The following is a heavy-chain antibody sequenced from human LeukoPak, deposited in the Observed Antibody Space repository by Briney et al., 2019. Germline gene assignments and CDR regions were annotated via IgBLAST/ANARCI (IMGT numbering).Heavy chain of an antibody. Sequence: PSETLSLTCTVSGGSISSGGYYWSWIRQHPGKGLEWIGYIYYSGSTYYNPSLKSRVTISVDTSKNQFSLKLSSVTAADTAVYYCARAPRGPGLTARFDYWGQGTLVTVSS. CDR2: IYYSGST. D-gene: IGHD2-21*02. J-gene: IGHJ4*02. CDR3: ARAPRGPGLTARFDY. CDR1: GGSISSGGYY. V-gene: IGHV4-31*03.